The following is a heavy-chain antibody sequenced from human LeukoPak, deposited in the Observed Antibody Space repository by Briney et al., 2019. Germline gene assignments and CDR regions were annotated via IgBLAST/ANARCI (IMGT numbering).Heavy chain of an antibody. CDR2: ISSSSTTR. CDR1: GFTFSNYA. J-gene: IGHJ4*02. CDR3: AREVLAGTFDY. D-gene: IGHD6-19*01. V-gene: IGHV3-48*02. Sequence: GGSLRLSCAASGFTFSNYAMSWVRQAPGQGLEWVSYISSSSTTRYYADSVKGRFTISRDNAKNSLYLQMNSLRDDDTAVYYCAREVLAGTFDYWGLGTLVTVSS.